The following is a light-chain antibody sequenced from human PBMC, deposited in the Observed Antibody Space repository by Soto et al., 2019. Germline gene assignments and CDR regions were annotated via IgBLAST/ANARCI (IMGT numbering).Light chain of an antibody. J-gene: IGLJ2*01. V-gene: IGLV1-40*01. CDR2: DNS. CDR3: QSYDNSLSGVL. CDR1: SSNIGAGYD. Sequence: VVTQPPSVSGAPGQRVTISCTGSSSNIGAGYDVHCYQHLPGTAPKLLIYDNSNRPSGVPDRFSGSKSGTSASLAITGLQAEDEADYYCQSYDNSLSGVLFGGGTKLTVL.